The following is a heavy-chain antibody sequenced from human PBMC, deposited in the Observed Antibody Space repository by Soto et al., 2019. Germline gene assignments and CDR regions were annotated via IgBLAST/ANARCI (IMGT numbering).Heavy chain of an antibody. CDR2: IYHSGST. D-gene: IGHD4-4*01. CDR3: ARAGYSNYAWRIYYGMDV. J-gene: IGHJ6*02. CDR1: GGSISSGDYS. Sequence: SETLSLTCAVSGGSISSGDYSWSWIRQPPGKGLEWIGYIYHSGSTYYSPSLKSRVTISVDTSKNQFSLKLSSVTAADTAVYYCARAGYSNYAWRIYYGMDVWGQGTTVTVSS. V-gene: IGHV4-30-2*05.